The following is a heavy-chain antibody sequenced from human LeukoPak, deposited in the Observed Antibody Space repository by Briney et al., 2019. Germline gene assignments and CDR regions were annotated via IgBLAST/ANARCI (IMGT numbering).Heavy chain of an antibody. CDR1: GFTFNKYA. D-gene: IGHD6-25*01. J-gene: IGHJ4*02. Sequence: PGGSLRLSCAASGFTFNKYAMNWVRQAPGKGLVWVSRINSDGSSTTYADSVKGRFTISRDNAKNTVYVQMNSLRAEDTAVYYCARGLPGHTSALGYWGQGTLVTVSS. V-gene: IGHV3-74*01. CDR2: INSDGSST. CDR3: ARGLPGHTSALGY.